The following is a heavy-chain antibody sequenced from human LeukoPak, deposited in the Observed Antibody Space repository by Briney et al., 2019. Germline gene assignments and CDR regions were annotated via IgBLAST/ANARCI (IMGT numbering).Heavy chain of an antibody. J-gene: IGHJ4*02. CDR3: AKVTTMIVVVSHFDY. CDR1: GFTFSSYA. CDR2: ISGSGGST. Sequence: PGGSLRLSCAASGFTFSSYAMSWVRQAPGKGLEWVSAISGSGGSTYYADSVKGRFTISRDNSKNTLYLQMNSLRAEDTAVYYCAKVTTMIVVVSHFDYWGQGTLVPVSS. D-gene: IGHD3-22*01. V-gene: IGHV3-23*01.